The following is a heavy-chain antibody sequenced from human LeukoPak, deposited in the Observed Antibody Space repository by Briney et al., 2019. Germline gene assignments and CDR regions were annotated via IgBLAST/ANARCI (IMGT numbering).Heavy chain of an antibody. J-gene: IGHJ1*01. Sequence: GASVKVSCKASGGTFSNYTISWVRQAPRQGLEWVGRIIPLFGTTNYAQKFLGRVTITTDQSTSTVYMELTSLRSEDTAVYYCATKAATYYYDSSGYYGAEYFQHWGQGTLVTVSS. CDR3: ATKAATYYYDSSGYYGAEYFQH. D-gene: IGHD3-22*01. CDR2: IIPLFGTT. V-gene: IGHV1-69*05. CDR1: GGTFSNYT.